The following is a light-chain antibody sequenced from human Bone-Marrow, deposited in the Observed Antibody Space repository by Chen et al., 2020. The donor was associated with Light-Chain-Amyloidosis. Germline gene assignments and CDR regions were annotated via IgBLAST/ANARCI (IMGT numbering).Light chain of an antibody. CDR1: QSVSSN. CDR3: QQYNNGLRIT. J-gene: IGKJ5*01. V-gene: IGKV3-15*01. CDR2: GAS. Sequence: EIVMTQSPATLSVSPGERATLSCRASQSVSSNLAWYQQKPGQAPRLLIYGASTRATGIPARFSGSGSGTEFTLTSRCLQSHDFAVYYCQQYNNGLRITFGRGAQLEIK.